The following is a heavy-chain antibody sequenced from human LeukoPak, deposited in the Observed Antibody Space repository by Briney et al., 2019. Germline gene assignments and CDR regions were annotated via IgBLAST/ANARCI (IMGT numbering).Heavy chain of an antibody. D-gene: IGHD3-10*01. V-gene: IGHV3-30*04. CDR3: ALRGSGSRGYFDY. Sequence: GGSLRLSCAASGFTFSSYAMHWVRQAPGKGLEWVAVISYDGSNKYYADSVKGRFTISRDNSKNTLYLQMNSLRAEDTAVYYCALRGSGSRGYFDYWGQGTLVTVSS. J-gene: IGHJ4*02. CDR2: ISYDGSNK. CDR1: GFTFSSYA.